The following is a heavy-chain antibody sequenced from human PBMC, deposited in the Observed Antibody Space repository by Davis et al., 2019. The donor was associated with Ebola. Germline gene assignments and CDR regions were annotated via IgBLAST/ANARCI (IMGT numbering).Heavy chain of an antibody. CDR3: AKGGANWSGFDY. J-gene: IGHJ4*02. CDR1: GFTFSNYD. CDR2: ISWNSGSI. D-gene: IGHD3-3*01. Sequence: SLKISCAASGFTFSNYDMHWVRQAPGKGLEWVSGISWNSGSIGYADSVKGRFTISRDNAKNSLYLQMNSLRAEDTALYYCAKGGANWSGFDYWGQGTLVTVSS. V-gene: IGHV3-9*01.